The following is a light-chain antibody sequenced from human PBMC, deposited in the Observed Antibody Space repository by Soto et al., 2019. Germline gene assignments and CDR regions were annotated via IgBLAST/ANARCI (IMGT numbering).Light chain of an antibody. J-gene: IGLJ2*01. Sequence: QTVVTQEPSLTVSPGGTVTLTCGSSTGAVTSGHYPYWFQQKPGQAPRTLIYDISNRHSWTPARFSGSLLGGKAALTLSGAQPEDEAEYYCLLSYSGARFVVFGGGTKLTVL. CDR1: TGAVTSGHY. V-gene: IGLV7-46*01. CDR3: LLSYSGARFVV. CDR2: DIS.